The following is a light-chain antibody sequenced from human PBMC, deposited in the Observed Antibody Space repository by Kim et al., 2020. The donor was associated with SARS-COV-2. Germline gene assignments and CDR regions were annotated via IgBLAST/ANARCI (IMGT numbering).Light chain of an antibody. V-gene: IGKV3-11*01. Sequence: LSLSPGESATLSCRASQGVSNYLAWYQQKPGQAPRLLIYEASKRAAGIPARFSGRGSGTDFTLTISRLEPGDSAVYFCQQRGSFGQGTRLEIK. CDR3: QQRGS. J-gene: IGKJ5*01. CDR1: QGVSNY. CDR2: EAS.